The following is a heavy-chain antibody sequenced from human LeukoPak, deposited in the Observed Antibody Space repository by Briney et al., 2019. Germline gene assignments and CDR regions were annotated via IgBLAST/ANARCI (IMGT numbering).Heavy chain of an antibody. CDR2: IWYDGSNK. V-gene: IGHV3-33*08. CDR3: RVVVITAGDAFDI. D-gene: IGHD3-22*01. CDR1: GFTFSSYA. Sequence: GGSLRLSCAASGFTFSSYAMHWVCQAPGKGLEWVAVIWYDGSNKYYADSVKGRFTISRDNSKNTLYLQMNSLRAEDTAVYYCRVVVITAGDAFDIWGQGTMVTVSS. J-gene: IGHJ3*02.